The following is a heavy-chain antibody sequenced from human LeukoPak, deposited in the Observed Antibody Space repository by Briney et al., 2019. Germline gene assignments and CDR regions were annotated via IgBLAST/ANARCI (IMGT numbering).Heavy chain of an antibody. CDR1: GYTFTSYG. CDR2: ISAYNGNT. V-gene: IGHV1-18*01. D-gene: IGHD5-24*01. CDR3: ASLGRDDGYSDY. Sequence: ASVKVSCKASGYTFTSYGISWVRQAPGQGLEWMGWISAYNGNTNYAQKLQGRVTITADESTSTAYMELSSLRSEDTAVYYCASLGRDDGYSDYWGQGTLVTVSS. J-gene: IGHJ4*02.